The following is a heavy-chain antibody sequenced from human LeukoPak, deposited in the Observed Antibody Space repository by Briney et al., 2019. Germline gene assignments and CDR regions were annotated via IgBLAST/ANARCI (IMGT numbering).Heavy chain of an antibody. J-gene: IGHJ4*02. CDR3: ARGYYDSSGYYLAAY. V-gene: IGHV4-39*07. CDR1: GGSISSSRYY. D-gene: IGHD3-22*01. CDR2: IYYSGST. Sequence: SETLSLTCTVSGGSISSSRYYWGWIRQPPGKGLEWIGSIYYSGSTNYNPSLKSRVTLSVDTSKNQFSLKLTSVTAADTAVYYCARGYYDSSGYYLAAYWGQGTLVTVSS.